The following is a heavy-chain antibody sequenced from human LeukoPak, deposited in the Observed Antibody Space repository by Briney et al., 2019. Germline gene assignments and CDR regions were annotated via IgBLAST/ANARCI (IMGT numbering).Heavy chain of an antibody. V-gene: IGHV4-4*07. D-gene: IGHD3-16*02. CDR3: AREGVWGSYRYTMDY. CDR2: IYTSGST. Sequence: PSETLSLTCTVSGGSISSYYWSWIRQPAGKGLEWIGRIYTSGSTNYNPSLKSRVTMSVDTSKNQFSLKLSSVTAADTAVYYCAREGVWGSYRYTMDYWGQGTLVTVSS. CDR1: GGSISSYY. J-gene: IGHJ4*02.